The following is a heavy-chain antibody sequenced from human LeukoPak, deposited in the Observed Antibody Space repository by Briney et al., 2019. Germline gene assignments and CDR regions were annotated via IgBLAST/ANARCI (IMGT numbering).Heavy chain of an antibody. CDR1: GFTFSSYA. J-gene: IGHJ2*01. Sequence: GGSLRLSCAASGFTFSSYAMSWVRQAPGKGLEWVSAISGSGGSTYYADSVKGRFTISRDNSKNTLYLQMNSLRAEGTALYYCARDLGYCSGGSCPEWYFDLWGRGTLVTVSS. CDR2: ISGSGGST. V-gene: IGHV3-23*01. D-gene: IGHD2-15*01. CDR3: ARDLGYCSGGSCPEWYFDL.